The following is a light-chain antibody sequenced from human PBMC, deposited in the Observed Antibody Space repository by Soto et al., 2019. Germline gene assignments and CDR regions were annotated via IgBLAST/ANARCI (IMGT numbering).Light chain of an antibody. J-gene: IGKJ4*01. V-gene: IGKV1-5*01. CDR2: DAS. Sequence: IQMTQSPSTLSASVGDRVTITCRASQSISSWLAWYQQKPGKAPKLLIYDASSLESGGPSRFSGSGSGTEFTLTISSLQPDDFATYYCQQYNSYPLTFGGGTKV. CDR1: QSISSW. CDR3: QQYNSYPLT.